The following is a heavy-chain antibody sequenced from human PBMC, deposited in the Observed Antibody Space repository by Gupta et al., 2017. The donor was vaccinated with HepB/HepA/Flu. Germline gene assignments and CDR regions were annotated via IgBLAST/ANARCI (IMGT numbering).Heavy chain of an antibody. CDR3: ASQEGYCGTTSCYMYYMDV. D-gene: IGHD2-2*02. J-gene: IGHJ6*03. Sequence: QLPLQESGPGLVKPSETLSLTCTVSGGSLTTSSYYWGWIRQPPGKGLEWIGSIYYSGSTYYNPSLKSRVTISVDTSKAQFSLKLTSVTAADTAVYYCASQEGYCGTTSCYMYYMDVWGKGTTVTVSS. CDR1: GGSLTTSSYY. V-gene: IGHV4-39*01. CDR2: IYYSGST.